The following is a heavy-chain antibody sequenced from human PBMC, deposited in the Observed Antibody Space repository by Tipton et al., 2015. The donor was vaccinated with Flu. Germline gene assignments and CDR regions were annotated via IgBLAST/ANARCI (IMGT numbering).Heavy chain of an antibody. V-gene: IGHV4-39*02. D-gene: IGHD2-15*01. CDR1: GGSISSSDYF. J-gene: IGHJ3*01. CDR2: IHYSGRI. CDR3: AREVRTCAGGICYKGAFDV. Sequence: TLSLTCSVSGGSISSSDYFWGWIRQPPGKGLEWIGSIHYSGRIYYNPSLRSRVTISGDTSKNQVSLKLNPVTVADTAVYYCAREVRTCAGGICYKGAFDVWGHGTMVTVSS.